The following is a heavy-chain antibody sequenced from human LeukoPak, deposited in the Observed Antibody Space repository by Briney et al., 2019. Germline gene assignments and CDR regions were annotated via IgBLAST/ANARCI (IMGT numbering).Heavy chain of an antibody. CDR1: GFIFSNYW. D-gene: IGHD5-12*01. Sequence: GGSLRLPCAASGFIFSNYWMTWVRQAPGKGLEWVAHIRQDGSERHYVDSVKDRFTISRDIAKNSLDLQMDSLRAEDTAVYYCARDWGSTGYDLYDSWGQGTLVTVSS. CDR3: ARDWGSTGYDLYDS. V-gene: IGHV3-7*01. J-gene: IGHJ4*02. CDR2: IRQDGSER.